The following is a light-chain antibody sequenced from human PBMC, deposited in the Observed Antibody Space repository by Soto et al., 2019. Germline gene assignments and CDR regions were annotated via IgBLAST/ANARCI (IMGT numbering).Light chain of an antibody. CDR3: TSYAGSFYV. CDR1: SSDVGAYNY. V-gene: IGLV2-8*01. Sequence: QSALTQPPSASGSPGQSVTISCTGTSSDVGAYNYVSWYQQHPGKAPKLMIYEVSKRPSGVPDRFSGFKSDNTASLTVSGLQAGDEADYYCTSYAGSFYVFGTGTKLTVL. CDR2: EVS. J-gene: IGLJ1*01.